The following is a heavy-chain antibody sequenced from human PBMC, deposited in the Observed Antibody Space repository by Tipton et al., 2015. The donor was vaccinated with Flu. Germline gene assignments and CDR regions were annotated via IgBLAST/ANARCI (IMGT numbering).Heavy chain of an antibody. CDR2: INHSGST. CDR1: GGSFSGYY. CDR3: ARGVYDSSGYYYDFDY. D-gene: IGHD3-22*01. J-gene: IGHJ4*02. Sequence: TLSLTCAVYGGSFSGYYWSWIRQPPGKRLEWIGEINHSGSTNYNPSLKSRVTISVDTSKNQFSLKLSSVTAADTAVYYCARGVYDSSGYYYDFDYWGQGTLVTVSS. V-gene: IGHV4-34*01.